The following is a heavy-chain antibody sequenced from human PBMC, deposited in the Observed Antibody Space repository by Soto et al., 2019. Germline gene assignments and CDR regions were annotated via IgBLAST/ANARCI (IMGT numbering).Heavy chain of an antibody. CDR1: GGSISSYY. Sequence: KPSETLSLTCTVSGGSISSYYWSWIRQPPGKGLEWIGYIYYSGSTNYNPSLKSRVTISVDTSKNQFSLKLSSVTAADTAVYYCARRGYSYGYSNYYYGMDVWGQGTTVTVSS. CDR3: ARRGYSYGYSNYYYGMDV. V-gene: IGHV4-59*01. CDR2: IYYSGST. J-gene: IGHJ6*02. D-gene: IGHD5-18*01.